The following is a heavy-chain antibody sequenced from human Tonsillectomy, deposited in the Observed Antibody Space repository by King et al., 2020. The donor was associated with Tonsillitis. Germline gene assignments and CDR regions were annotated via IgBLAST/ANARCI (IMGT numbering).Heavy chain of an antibody. CDR2: IYPGDSDT. J-gene: IGHJ4*02. D-gene: IGHD2-21*02. CDR3: ARPVGVVTTNLDYFDY. Sequence: VQLVESGAEVKKPGESLKISCTGSGYSFTSYWIGWVRQMPGKGLEWMGIIYPGDSDTRYSPSFQGQVTISADKSISTAYLQWSSLKASDTAMYYCARPVGVVTTNLDYFDYWGQGTLVTVSS. CDR1: GYSFTSYW. V-gene: IGHV5-51*03.